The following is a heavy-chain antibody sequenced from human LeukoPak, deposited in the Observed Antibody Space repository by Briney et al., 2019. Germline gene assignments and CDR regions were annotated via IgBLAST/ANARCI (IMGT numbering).Heavy chain of an antibody. V-gene: IGHV3-43*02. CDR2: ISGSGADT. D-gene: IGHD1-26*01. J-gene: IGHJ4*02. Sequence: GGSLRLSCATSGFTFNDYAMNWVRQAPGKGLEWVAGISGSGADTYYADSVKGRFTISRDNSKNSLYLQMNSLRTEDTALYYCAKDVPGVVGAIDYWGQGTLVTVSS. CDR3: AKDVPGVVGAIDY. CDR1: GFTFNDYA.